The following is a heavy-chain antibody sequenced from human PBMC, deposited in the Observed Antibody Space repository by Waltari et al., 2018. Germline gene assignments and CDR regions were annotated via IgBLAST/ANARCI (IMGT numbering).Heavy chain of an antibody. Sequence: HITLNESGPTLVTPTQTLTLTCSFSGFSLTANGMGVAWFRQPPGKVLEWLAVLYCDDDERYAPALKSRITCTKDTSKSQVVLTITNVERVDTGTYYRAHTNLNFDLNSFEPWGRGILVTVSS. J-gene: IGHJ1*01. D-gene: IGHD3-9*01. V-gene: IGHV2-5*05. CDR1: GFSLTANGMG. CDR2: LYCDDDE. CDR3: AHTNLNFDLNSFEP.